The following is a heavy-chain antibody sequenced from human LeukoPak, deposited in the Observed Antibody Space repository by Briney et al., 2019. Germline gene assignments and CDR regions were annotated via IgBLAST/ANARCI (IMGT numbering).Heavy chain of an antibody. J-gene: IGHJ5*02. CDR3: AREGRYCSGGSCLNWFDP. CDR2: IIPIFGTA. D-gene: IGHD2-15*01. CDR1: GGTFSSYA. V-gene: IGHV1-69*05. Sequence: EASVKVSCKASGGTFSSYAISWVRQAPGQGLEWMGRIIPIFGTANYAQKFQGRVTITTDESTSTAYMELSRLRSEDTAVYYCAREGRYCSGGSCLNWFDPWGQGTLVTVSS.